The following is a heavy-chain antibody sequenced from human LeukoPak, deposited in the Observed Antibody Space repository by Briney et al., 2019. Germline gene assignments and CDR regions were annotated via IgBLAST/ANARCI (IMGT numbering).Heavy chain of an antibody. CDR3: ARGRDSSGYGSDY. CDR1: GYTFSSYA. Sequence: ASVTVSCKASGYTFSSYAISWVRQAPGQGLEWMGGIIPIFGTANYAQKFQGRVTITADESTSTAYMELSSLRSEDTAVYYCARGRDSSGYGSDYWGQGTLVTVSS. CDR2: IIPIFGTA. D-gene: IGHD3-22*01. V-gene: IGHV1-69*13. J-gene: IGHJ4*02.